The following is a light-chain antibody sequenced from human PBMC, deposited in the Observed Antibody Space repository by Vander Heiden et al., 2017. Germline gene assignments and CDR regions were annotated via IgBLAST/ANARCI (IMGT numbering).Light chain of an antibody. CDR1: SSDIGGYNY. V-gene: IGLV2-14*03. CDR3: CSYTSSSTLYV. CDR2: DVS. J-gene: IGLJ1*01. Sequence: QSAVTQPASVSGSPGQPITISCTGSSSDIGGYNYVSWYQQHPGKAPKLMIHDVSDRPSGVSNRFSGSKSGNTASLTISGLQAEDEADYYCCSYTSSSTLYVFGTGTKVTVL.